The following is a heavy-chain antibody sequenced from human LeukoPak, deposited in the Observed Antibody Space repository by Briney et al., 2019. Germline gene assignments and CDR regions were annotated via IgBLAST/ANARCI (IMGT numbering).Heavy chain of an antibody. CDR1: GFTFSSYA. CDR2: ISGSGGST. D-gene: IGHD2-2*01. J-gene: IGHJ5*02. CDR3: AKERKDIVVVPAAQASANWFDP. V-gene: IGHV3-23*01. Sequence: GSLRLSCAASGFTFSSYAMSWVRQAPGKGLEWVSAISGSGGSTYYADSVKGRFTISRDNSKNTLYLQMNSLRAEDTAVYYCAKERKDIVVVPAAQASANWFDPWGQGTLVTVSS.